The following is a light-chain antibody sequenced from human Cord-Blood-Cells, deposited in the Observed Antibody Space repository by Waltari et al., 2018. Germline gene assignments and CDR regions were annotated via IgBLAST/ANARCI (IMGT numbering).Light chain of an antibody. J-gene: IGKJ3*01. CDR3: QQSYSTPFT. CDR1: QRINIY. V-gene: IGKV1-39*01. Sequence: IQMTPSPSSLSASVGDRVTITCRASQRINIYLNGYQQKPGKAPKLLIYAASSLEIGVPTRFRGNGYGTDFTLTISSLQPEDFATYYCQQSYSTPFTVGPGTKVDIK. CDR2: AAS.